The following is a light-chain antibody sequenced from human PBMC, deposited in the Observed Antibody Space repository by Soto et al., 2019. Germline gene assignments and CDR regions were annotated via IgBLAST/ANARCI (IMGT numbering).Light chain of an antibody. J-gene: IGLJ2*01. V-gene: IGLV2-14*01. Sequence: QSALTQPASVSGSPGQSITISCTGTSSDIGGYNYVSWYQQHPGKAPKLMISEVTNRPSGVSNRFSGSKSGNTASLTISGLQTEDEADYYCCSYTTNITPVVFGGGTKVTVL. CDR2: EVT. CDR1: SSDIGGYNY. CDR3: CSYTTNITPVV.